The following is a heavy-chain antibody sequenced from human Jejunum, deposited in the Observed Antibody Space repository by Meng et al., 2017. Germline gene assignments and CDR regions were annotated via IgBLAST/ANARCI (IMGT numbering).Heavy chain of an antibody. CDR2: IFPSDSDT. V-gene: IGHV5-51*01. CDR3: ARKGRDYSNIYYFDY. D-gene: IGHD3-10*01. CDR1: GYSFTDYW. J-gene: IGHJ4*02. Sequence: GESLKISCKGSGYSFTDYWIGWVRQTPGKGLEWMGIIFPSDSDTRYSPSFQGQVTISTDKSNTTPYLQWSTLEASDTAMYFCARKGRDYSNIYYFDYWGQGTQVTVSS.